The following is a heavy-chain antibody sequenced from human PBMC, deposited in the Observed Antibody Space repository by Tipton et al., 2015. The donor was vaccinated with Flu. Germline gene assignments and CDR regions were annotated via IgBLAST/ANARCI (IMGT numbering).Heavy chain of an antibody. J-gene: IGHJ6*03. Sequence: SLRLSCAASGFTFNSHAMSWVRQAPGKGLEWVSAISGSGGSTYYADSVKGRFTISRDNSKNTLYLQMNSLRAEDMAVYYCAKDGVTKYYFYYYMDVWGKGATVTVSS. CDR2: ISGSGGST. CDR1: GFTFNSHA. V-gene: IGHV3-23*01. CDR3: AKDGVTKYYFYYYMDV. D-gene: IGHD5-18*01.